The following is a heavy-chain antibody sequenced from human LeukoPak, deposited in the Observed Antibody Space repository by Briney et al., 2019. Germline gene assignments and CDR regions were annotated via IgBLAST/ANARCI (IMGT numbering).Heavy chain of an antibody. CDR3: ARDFDYGDYVGGSKIDP. J-gene: IGHJ5*02. CDR2: INPKSGGT. D-gene: IGHD4-17*01. V-gene: IGHV1-2*02. CDR1: GYTFTGYY. Sequence: ASVKVSCKASGYTFTGYYMHWVRQAPGQGLEWMGWINPKSGGTNYAQKFQGRVRMTRDTSISTAYMELSRLTSDDTAVYYCARDFDYGDYVGGSKIDPWGQGTLVTVSS.